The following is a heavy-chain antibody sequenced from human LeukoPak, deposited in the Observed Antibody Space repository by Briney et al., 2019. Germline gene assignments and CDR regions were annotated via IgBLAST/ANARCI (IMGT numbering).Heavy chain of an antibody. J-gene: IGHJ4*02. Sequence: GGSLRLSCAASGFTFSSYSMNWVRQAPGKGLEWVSYISSSSSYIYYADSVKGRFTISRDNAKNSLYLQMNSLRADDTAVYYCARDKEVAGIFDYWGQGTLVTVSS. V-gene: IGHV3-21*01. D-gene: IGHD6-19*01. CDR1: GFTFSSYS. CDR3: ARDKEVAGIFDY. CDR2: ISSSSSYI.